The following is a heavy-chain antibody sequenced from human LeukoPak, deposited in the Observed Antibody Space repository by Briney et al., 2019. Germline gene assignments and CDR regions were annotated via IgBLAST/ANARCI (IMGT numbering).Heavy chain of an antibody. CDR3: ARDGTSYGSGSYHPFDN. J-gene: IGHJ4*02. CDR1: GGSFSGYY. V-gene: IGHV4-34*01. CDR2: INHSGST. D-gene: IGHD3-10*01. Sequence: PSETLSLTCAVYGGSFSGYYWSWIRQSPGKGLEWIGEINHSGSTNYNPSLKSRVTISVDTSKNQFSLKLSSVTAADTAVYYCARDGTSYGSGSYHPFDNWGQGTLVMVSS.